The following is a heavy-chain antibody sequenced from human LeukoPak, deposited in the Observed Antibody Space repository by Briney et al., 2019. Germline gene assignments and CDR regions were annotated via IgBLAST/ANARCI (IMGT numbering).Heavy chain of an antibody. CDR3: ARDRTTYYYDSSDYPYFDY. J-gene: IGHJ4*02. V-gene: IGHV1-2*02. CDR2: INPNSGGT. D-gene: IGHD3-22*01. CDR1: GYTFTGYY. Sequence: ASVKVSCKASGYTFTGYYMHWVRQAPGQGLEWMGWINPNSGGTNYAQKFQGRVTMTRDTSISTAYMELSRLRSDDTAVYYCARDRTTYYYDSSDYPYFDYWGQGTLVTVSS.